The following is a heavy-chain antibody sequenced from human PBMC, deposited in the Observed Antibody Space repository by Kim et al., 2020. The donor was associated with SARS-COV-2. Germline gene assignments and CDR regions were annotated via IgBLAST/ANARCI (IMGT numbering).Heavy chain of an antibody. J-gene: IGHJ6*02. V-gene: IGHV4-34*01. CDR3: ARGRGAVDILTGYYWANKGLHGMDV. Sequence: SETLSLTCAVYGGSFSGYYWSWIRLPPGKGLEWIGEINHSGSTNYNPSLKSRVTISIDTSKNQFSLKLSSVTAADTAVYYCARGRGAVDILTGYYWANKGLHGMDVWGQGTTVTVSS. D-gene: IGHD3-9*01. CDR2: INHSGST. CDR1: GGSFSGYY.